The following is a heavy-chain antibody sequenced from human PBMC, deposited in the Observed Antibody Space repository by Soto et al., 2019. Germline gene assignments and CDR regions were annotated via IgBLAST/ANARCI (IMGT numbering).Heavy chain of an antibody. CDR1: GFTFSNAW. Sequence: EVQLVESGGGLVKPGGPLRLSCAASGFTFSNAWMNWVRQAPGKGLEWVGRIKSKSDGETTDYAAPVKGRFTISRDDSKNTLYLQMNSLKTEDTAVYYCTTGLTYYYDSSGYYWAGGMDVWGQGITVTVSS. D-gene: IGHD3-22*01. CDR2: IKSKSDGETT. V-gene: IGHV3-15*01. CDR3: TTGLTYYYDSSGYYWAGGMDV. J-gene: IGHJ6*02.